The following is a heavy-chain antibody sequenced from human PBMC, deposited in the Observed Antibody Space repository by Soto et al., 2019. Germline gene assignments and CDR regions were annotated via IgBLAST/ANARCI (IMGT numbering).Heavy chain of an antibody. D-gene: IGHD5-18*01. J-gene: IGHJ4*02. CDR1: GGSISSYY. V-gene: IGHV4-59*08. CDR2: IYYSGST. CDR3: ASKGGYSYGYNY. Sequence: SETLSHTCTVSGGSISSYYWSWIRQPPGKGLEWIGYIYYSGSTHYNPSLKSRVTISVDTSKNQFSLKLSSVTAADTAVYYCASKGGYSYGYNYWGQGTLVTVSS.